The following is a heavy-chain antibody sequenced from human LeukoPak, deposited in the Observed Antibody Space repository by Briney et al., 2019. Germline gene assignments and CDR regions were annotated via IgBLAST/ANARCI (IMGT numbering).Heavy chain of an antibody. CDR2: IYYSGST. D-gene: IGHD5-24*01. J-gene: IGHJ4*02. CDR3: ARTFVSGDGYKVGYFDY. CDR1: GYSISSNNW. Sequence: SDTLSLTCAVSGYSISSNNWWAWIRQPPGKGLEWIGYIYYSGSTYYNPYNPSLTSRVTMSVDTSKNQFSLKLDSVTEIDTAMYYCARTFVSGDGYKVGYFDYWGQGTLVTVSS. V-gene: IGHV4-28*01.